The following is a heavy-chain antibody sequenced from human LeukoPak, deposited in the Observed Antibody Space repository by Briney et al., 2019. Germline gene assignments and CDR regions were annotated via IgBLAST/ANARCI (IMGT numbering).Heavy chain of an antibody. CDR2: ITGSGAST. J-gene: IGHJ4*02. V-gene: IGHV3-23*01. Sequence: PGGSLRLSCAASGFTFSSYGMSWVRQAPGTGLGWVSAITGSGASTFYADSVKGRFTISSDNSKNTLYLQMNSLRAEDTAVCYCAKRDSSGSFYFDHWGQGTLVTVSS. D-gene: IGHD3-22*01. CDR3: AKRDSSGSFYFDH. CDR1: GFTFSSYG.